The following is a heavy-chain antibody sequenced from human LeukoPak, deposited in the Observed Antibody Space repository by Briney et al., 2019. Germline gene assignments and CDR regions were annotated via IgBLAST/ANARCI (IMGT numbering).Heavy chain of an antibody. V-gene: IGHV3-23*01. CDR1: GFTFSSYA. Sequence: GALRLTCAASGFTFSSYAMSWVRQAPGKGLEWVSAISGSGGSTYYADSVKGRFTISRDNSKNTLYLQMNSLRAEDTAVYYCAKDLPRSYYDSSGYYYIDAFDIWGQGTMVTVSS. D-gene: IGHD3-22*01. CDR3: AKDLPRSYYDSSGYYYIDAFDI. CDR2: ISGSGGST. J-gene: IGHJ3*02.